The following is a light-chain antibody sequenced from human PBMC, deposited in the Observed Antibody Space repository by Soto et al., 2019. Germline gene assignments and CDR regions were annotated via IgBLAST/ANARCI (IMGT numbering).Light chain of an antibody. CDR3: QQYENWRWT. V-gene: IGKV3-15*01. CDR1: ESVSTN. Sequence: ERVVTQSPVTLSVSPGEGATLSCRASESVSTNLAWYQHKPGQAPRLLIYAASTRATGVPARFSGSGSGTESTLPISSLQSEDVAAYYGQQYENWRWTFGQGTRLDIK. CDR2: AAS. J-gene: IGKJ1*01.